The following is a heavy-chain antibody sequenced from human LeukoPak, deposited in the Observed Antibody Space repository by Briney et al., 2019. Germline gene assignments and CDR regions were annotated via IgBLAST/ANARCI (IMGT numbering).Heavy chain of an antibody. CDR1: GFTFSSYG. Sequence: GGSLRLSCAASGFTFSSYGMKWVRQAPGKGLEWVSSISSSSVYIYYADSVKGRFTISRDNAKNSLYLQMASLRAEDTAVYYCAGDVGKAYFDYWGQGTLVTVSS. CDR2: ISSSSVYI. CDR3: AGDVGKAYFDY. J-gene: IGHJ4*02. V-gene: IGHV3-21*01. D-gene: IGHD2-15*01.